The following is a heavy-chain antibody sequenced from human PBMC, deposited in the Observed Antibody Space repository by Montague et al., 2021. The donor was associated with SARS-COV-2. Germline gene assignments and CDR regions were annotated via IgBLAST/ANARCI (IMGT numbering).Heavy chain of an antibody. D-gene: IGHD3-10*01. J-gene: IGHJ4*02. CDR1: GGSISSSSYY. V-gene: IGHV4-39*07. CDR2: IYYSGST. CDR3: AKLLWFRGGFDY. Sequence: SETLSLTCTVSGGSISSSSYYWGWIRQPPGKGLEWIGSIYYSGSTYYNPSLKSRVTISVDTSKNQFSLKLSSVTAADTAVYYCAKLLWFRGGFDYWDQGTLVTVSS.